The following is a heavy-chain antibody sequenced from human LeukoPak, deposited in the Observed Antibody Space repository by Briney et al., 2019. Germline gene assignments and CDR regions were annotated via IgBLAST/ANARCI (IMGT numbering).Heavy chain of an antibody. V-gene: IGHV1-69*13. Sequence: ASVKVSCKASGGTFSSYAISWVRQAPGQGLEWMGGIIPIFGTANYAQKFQGRVTITADESTSTAYMELSSLRSEDAAVYYCARGRRITIFGVVTLPPDYWGQGTLVTVSS. J-gene: IGHJ4*02. CDR2: IIPIFGTA. CDR1: GGTFSSYA. CDR3: ARGRRITIFGVVTLPPDY. D-gene: IGHD3-3*01.